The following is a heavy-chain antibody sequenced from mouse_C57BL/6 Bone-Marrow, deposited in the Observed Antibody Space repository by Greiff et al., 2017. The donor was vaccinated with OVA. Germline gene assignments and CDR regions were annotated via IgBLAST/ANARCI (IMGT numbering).Heavy chain of an antibody. J-gene: IGHJ2*01. CDR1: GYTFTSYD. CDR2: IYPRDGST. D-gene: IGHD2-4*01. Sequence: VQLQQSGPELVKPGASVTLSCKASGYTFTSYDINWVKQRPGQGLEWMGWIYPRDGSTKYNEKFKVKATFTVATSTSPAYLDLHSLSSEDSAVYFCASYDYDRGDYWGQGTTLTVSS. CDR3: ASYDYDRGDY. V-gene: IGHV1-85*01.